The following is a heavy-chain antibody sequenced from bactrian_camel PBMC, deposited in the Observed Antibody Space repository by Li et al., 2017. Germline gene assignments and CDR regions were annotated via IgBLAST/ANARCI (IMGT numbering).Heavy chain of an antibody. V-gene: IGHV3S67*01. CDR3: AINKDFAY. Sequence: VQLVESGGGSALAGGSVRLSCAASGYTFNTYSWFRQAPGQEREGVAAICESGYTDYAGSVAGRFTVSKDDAKNALYLQMNSLKSEDTALYYCAINKDFAYWGQGTQVTVS. CDR2: ICESGYT. J-gene: IGHJ6*01. CDR1: GYTFNTY.